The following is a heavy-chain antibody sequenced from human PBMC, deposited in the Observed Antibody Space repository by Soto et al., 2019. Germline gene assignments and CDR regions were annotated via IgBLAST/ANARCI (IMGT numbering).Heavy chain of an antibody. Sequence: PGESLKISCRGSGYDFTSYWIGWVRQMPGKGLEWMGSIYPGDSESRYSPSFQGQVTISVDKSINTAYLQWGSLKASDSAMYYCARATGPLYSFDYWGQGTLVTVSS. CDR3: ARATGPLYSFDY. CDR2: IYPGDSES. J-gene: IGHJ4*02. V-gene: IGHV5-51*01. CDR1: GYDFTSYW.